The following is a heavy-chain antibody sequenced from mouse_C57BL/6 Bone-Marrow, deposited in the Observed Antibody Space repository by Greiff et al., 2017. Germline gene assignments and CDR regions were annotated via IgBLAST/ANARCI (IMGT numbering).Heavy chain of an antibody. D-gene: IGHD3-1*01. Sequence: EVQLVESGPGLVKPSQSLSLTCSVTGYSITSGYYWNWIRQFPGNKLEWMGNISYDGSNNYNPSLKNRISVTRDTSKNQFFLKLNSVITEDTATYYCASTAYYGYFDVWGTGTTVTVSS. V-gene: IGHV3-6*01. CDR3: ASTAYYGYFDV. CDR2: ISYDGSN. J-gene: IGHJ1*03. CDR1: GYSITSGYY.